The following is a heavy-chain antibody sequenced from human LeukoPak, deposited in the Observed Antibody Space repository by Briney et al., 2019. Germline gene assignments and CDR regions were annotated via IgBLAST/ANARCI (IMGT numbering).Heavy chain of an antibody. J-gene: IGHJ4*02. V-gene: IGHV3-15*01. CDR2: IKSKADGETT. Sequence: GGSLRLSCAASRFTFSNAWMNWVRQAPGKGLEWVGRIKSKADGETTDYAAPVKGRFTISRDDSNNMVYLQMNSLKIEDTAVYYCAIDEPNYAPYDFDYWGQGTLVTVSS. CDR1: RFTFSNAW. D-gene: IGHD3-16*01. CDR3: AIDEPNYAPYDFDY.